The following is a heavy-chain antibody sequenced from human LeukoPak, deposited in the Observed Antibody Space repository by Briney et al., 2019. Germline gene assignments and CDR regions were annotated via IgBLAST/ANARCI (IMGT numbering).Heavy chain of an antibody. CDR3: AREALNEYYYDSSGYYDP. V-gene: IGHV3-48*03. D-gene: IGHD3-22*01. Sequence: PGGSLSLSCAASGFTFSSYEMNWVRQAPGKGLEWVSYISSSGSTIYYADSVKGRFTISRDNAKNSLYLQMNSLRAEDTAVYYCAREALNEYYYDSSGYYDPWGQGTLVTVSS. CDR1: GFTFSSYE. CDR2: ISSSGSTI. J-gene: IGHJ5*02.